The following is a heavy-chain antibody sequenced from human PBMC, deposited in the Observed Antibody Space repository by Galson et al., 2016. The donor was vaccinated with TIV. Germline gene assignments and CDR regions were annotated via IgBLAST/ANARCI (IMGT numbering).Heavy chain of an antibody. J-gene: IGHJ6*02. CDR3: ARDRVLDATYYYYYYGMDV. CDR1: GLSVSSNY. V-gene: IGHV3-66*02. CDR2: ISDGGNT. Sequence: LRLSCASSGLSVSSNYMAWVRQAPGKGLEWVSLISDGGNTYYSDSVRGRFTISRDNSKNTLYLQMRSLRAEDTAVYYCARDRVLDATYYYYYYGMDVWGQGTTVSVSS. D-gene: IGHD2-8*02.